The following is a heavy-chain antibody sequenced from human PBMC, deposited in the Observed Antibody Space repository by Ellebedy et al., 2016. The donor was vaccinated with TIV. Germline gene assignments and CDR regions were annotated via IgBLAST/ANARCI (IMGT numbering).Heavy chain of an antibody. V-gene: IGHV3-49*03. CDR3: ARGGFNYGV. D-gene: IGHD3-16*01. CDR2: ITNKGNGGTA. J-gene: IGHJ4*02. Sequence: PGGSLRLSCTASGFAFGDYSMSWFRQAPGKGLEWVGFITNKGNGGTAEYAASVKGRFTISRDDSESVAYLQMSSLTTEDTALYFCARGGFNYGVWGQGTLVTVSS. CDR1: GFAFGDYS.